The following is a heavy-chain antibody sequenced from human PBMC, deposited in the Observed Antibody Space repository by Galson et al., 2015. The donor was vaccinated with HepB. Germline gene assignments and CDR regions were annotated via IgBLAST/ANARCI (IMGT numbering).Heavy chain of an antibody. J-gene: IGHJ4*02. V-gene: IGHV1-2*06. CDR3: ARLLVVIATNLDY. CDR2: INPNTGGT. CDR1: GYTFTGYY. Sequence: SVKVSCKASGYTFTGYYMHWVRQAPGQGLEWMGRINPNTGGTNYAQKFQGRVTMTRDTSISTAYMELSRLTSEDTAVYYCARLLVVIATNLDYWGQGTLVTVSS. D-gene: IGHD1-26*01.